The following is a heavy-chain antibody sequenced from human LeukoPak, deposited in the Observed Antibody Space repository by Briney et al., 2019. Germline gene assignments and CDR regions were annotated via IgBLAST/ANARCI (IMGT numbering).Heavy chain of an antibody. CDR1: GGSISNYY. CDR2: IYYSGST. V-gene: IGHV4-59*08. CDR3: ARQYSGGYYFDY. J-gene: IGHJ4*02. Sequence: SETLSLTCTVSGGSISNYYWSWIRQPPGKGLEEIGYIYYSGSTNYNPSLKSRVSISVDTSKNQFSLKLSSVTAADTAVYFCARQYSGGYYFDYWGQGTLVTVSS. D-gene: IGHD1-26*01.